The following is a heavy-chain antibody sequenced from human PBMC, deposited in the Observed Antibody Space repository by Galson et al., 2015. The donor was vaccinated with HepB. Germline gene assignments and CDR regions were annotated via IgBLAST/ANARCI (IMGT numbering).Heavy chain of an antibody. V-gene: IGHV1-2*02. Sequence: SVKVSCKASGYTFTGYYMHWVRQAPGQGLEWMGWISPNSGGTKYAQEFQGRVTMTRDTSISTVYMDLSRLRFDDTAVYYCARDSGYCHSTPCYPENWFDPWGQGTLVTVSS. CDR1: GYTFTGYY. CDR2: ISPNSGGT. D-gene: IGHD2-2*01. CDR3: ARDSGYCHSTPCYPENWFDP. J-gene: IGHJ5*02.